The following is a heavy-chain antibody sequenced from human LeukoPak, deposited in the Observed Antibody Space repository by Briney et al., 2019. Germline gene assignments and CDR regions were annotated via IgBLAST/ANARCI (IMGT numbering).Heavy chain of an antibody. J-gene: IGHJ4*02. D-gene: IGHD6-19*01. CDR1: GFTFSSYA. V-gene: IGHV3-30*04. CDR2: ISYDGSNK. CDR3: EFIAVAGNDY. Sequence: PGGSLRLSCAASGFTFSSYAMHWVRQAPGKGLEWVAVISYDGSNKYYADSVKGRFTISRDNSKNTLYLQMNSLRAEDTAVYYCEFIAVAGNDYWGQGTLVTVSS.